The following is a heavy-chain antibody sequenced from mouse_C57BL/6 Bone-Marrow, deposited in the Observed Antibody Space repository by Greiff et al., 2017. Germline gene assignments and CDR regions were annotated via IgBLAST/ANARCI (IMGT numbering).Heavy chain of an antibody. D-gene: IGHD2-4*01. Sequence: QVQLKQSGAELMKPGASVKLSCKATGYTFTGYWIEWVKQRPGHGLEWIGEILPGSGSTNYNEKFKGKATFTADTSSNTAYMQLSSLTTEDSAIYYCARWRIYYEGFRFAYWGQGTLVTVSA. V-gene: IGHV1-9*01. CDR2: ILPGSGST. CDR1: GYTFTGYW. CDR3: ARWRIYYEGFRFAY. J-gene: IGHJ3*01.